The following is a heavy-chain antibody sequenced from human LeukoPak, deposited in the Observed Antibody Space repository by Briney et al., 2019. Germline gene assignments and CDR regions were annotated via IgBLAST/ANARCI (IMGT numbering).Heavy chain of an antibody. CDR1: GFTFRSYE. CDR3: VRGPFYTDYYFDY. D-gene: IGHD2/OR15-2a*01. Sequence: PGGSLRLSCAASGFTFRSYEMNWVRQSAGKGLEWVSHISNSGSTIYYADSVQGRFTISRDNAKNSLSLQMDSLRAEDTAVYYCVRGPFYTDYYFDYWGQGTLVTVSS. J-gene: IGHJ4*02. V-gene: IGHV3-48*03. CDR2: ISNSGSTI.